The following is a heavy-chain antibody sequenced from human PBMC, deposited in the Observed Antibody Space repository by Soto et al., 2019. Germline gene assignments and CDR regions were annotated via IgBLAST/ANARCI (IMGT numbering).Heavy chain of an antibody. CDR1: GYTFTSYA. CDR2: INAGNGNT. Sequence: QVQLVQSGAEVKKPGASVKVSCKASGYTFTSYAMHWVRQAPGQRLEWMGWINAGNGNTKYSQKFQGRVTITRDTTASTAYMELSSLRYEDTAVYYCARGKVVVSESWFDPWGQGTLVTVSS. D-gene: IGHD3-22*01. CDR3: ARGKVVVSESWFDP. V-gene: IGHV1-3*01. J-gene: IGHJ5*02.